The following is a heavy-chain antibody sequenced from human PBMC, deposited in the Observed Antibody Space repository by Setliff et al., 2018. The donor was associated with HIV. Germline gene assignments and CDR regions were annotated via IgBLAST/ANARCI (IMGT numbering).Heavy chain of an antibody. CDR1: GYTFISYA. V-gene: IGHV1-3*01. CDR2: INAGNGET. CDR3: ATARFLESYPINAFDI. J-gene: IGHJ3*02. Sequence: GASVKVSCKASGYTFISYAIHWVRQAPGQRLEWMGWINAGNGETIYAQKFQGRVTMTEDTSTDTAYMELSSLRSEDTAVYYCATARFLESYPINAFDIWGQGTMVTVSS. D-gene: IGHD3-3*01.